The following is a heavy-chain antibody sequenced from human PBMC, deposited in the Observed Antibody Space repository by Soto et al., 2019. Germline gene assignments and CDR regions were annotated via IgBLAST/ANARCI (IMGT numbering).Heavy chain of an antibody. CDR2: INPGGGRT. CDR1: GYTFTNYY. J-gene: IGHJ2*01. V-gene: IGHV1-46*01. D-gene: IGHD6-19*01. Sequence: GASVKVSCKASGYTFTNYYIHWVRQAPGQGLEWMGIINPGGGRTNYAQKFQGRVTTTRDTSTSTVYWELSSLRSEDTAVYYCARDLSSYSSGWYDLWGRGTLVTVSS. CDR3: ARDLSSYSSGWYDL.